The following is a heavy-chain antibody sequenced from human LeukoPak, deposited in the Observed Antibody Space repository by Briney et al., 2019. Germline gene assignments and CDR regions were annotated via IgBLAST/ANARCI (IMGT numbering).Heavy chain of an antibody. D-gene: IGHD6-6*01. CDR3: ARVRRYSSSSDFDY. CDR2: INPNSGGA. V-gene: IGHV1-2*02. CDR1: GGTFSSYA. J-gene: IGHJ4*02. Sequence: ASVKVSCKASGGTFSSYAISWVRQAPGQGLEWMGWINPNSGGANYAQKFQGRVTMTRDTSISTAYMELSRLRSDDTAVYYCARVRRYSSSSDFDYWGQGTLVTVSS.